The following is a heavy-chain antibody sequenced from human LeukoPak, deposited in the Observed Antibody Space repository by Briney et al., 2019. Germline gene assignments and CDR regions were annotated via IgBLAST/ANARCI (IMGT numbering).Heavy chain of an antibody. D-gene: IGHD3-3*01. CDR2: IYPGDSDT. CDR3: ARSNPITIFGVVGYFDY. Sequence: GESLKISCKGSGYSFTSYRIGWVRQMPGKGLEWMGIIYPGDSDTRYSPSFQGQVTISADKSISTAYLQWSSLKASDTAMYYCARSNPITIFGVVGYFDYWGQGTLVTVSS. CDR1: GYSFTSYR. V-gene: IGHV5-51*01. J-gene: IGHJ4*02.